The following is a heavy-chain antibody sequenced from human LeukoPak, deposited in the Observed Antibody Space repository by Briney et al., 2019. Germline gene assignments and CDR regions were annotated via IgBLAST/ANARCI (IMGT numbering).Heavy chain of an antibody. CDR1: GGSISSYY. V-gene: IGHV4-59*01. J-gene: IGHJ4*02. Sequence: SETLSLTCTVSGGSISSYYWSWIRQPPGKGLEWIGYIYDSGSTNYSPSLKSRVTISVDTSKNQFSLKLSSVTAADTAVYYCARDRNGAYPLYFDYWGQGALVTVSS. CDR2: IYDSGST. CDR3: ARDRNGAYPLYFDY. D-gene: IGHD1-1*01.